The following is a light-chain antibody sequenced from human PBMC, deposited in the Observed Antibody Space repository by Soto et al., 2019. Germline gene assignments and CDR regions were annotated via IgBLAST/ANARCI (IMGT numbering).Light chain of an antibody. CDR2: AAS. V-gene: IGKV1-12*01. CDR3: QPANSLPLT. Sequence: DIQMTQSPSSVSASVGDRVTITCRASQHISSWLDWYQHHPGHAPQLLIYAASSLQSGVPSRFSGSGSGTDFTLTISSLQPEDFATYYCQPANSLPLTFGGGTKVEIK. J-gene: IGKJ4*01. CDR1: QHISSW.